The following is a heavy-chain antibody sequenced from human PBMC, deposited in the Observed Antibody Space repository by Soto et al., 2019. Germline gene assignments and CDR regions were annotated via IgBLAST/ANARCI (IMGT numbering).Heavy chain of an antibody. D-gene: IGHD3-16*01. CDR3: VCGGNFFVY. V-gene: IGHV3-7*01. CDR2: LDQDGSDR. Sequence: EVQLVESGGGLVQPGGSLRLSCAASGFTFSTYWMTWVRLPPGKGLEWVANLDQDGSDRYYVDSVRGRFTISRDNAKNSLYLQMNSLRDEDTAVYYCVCGGNFFVYCGQGPLVTVSP. CDR1: GFTFSTYW. J-gene: IGHJ4*02.